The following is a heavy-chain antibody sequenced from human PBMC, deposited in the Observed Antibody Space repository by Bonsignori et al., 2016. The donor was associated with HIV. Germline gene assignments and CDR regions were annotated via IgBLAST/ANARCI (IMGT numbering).Heavy chain of an antibody. J-gene: IGHJ3*02. CDR3: ARGDNYPYAFDI. Sequence: GSLRLSCTVSGGSISSYYWSWIRQPAGKGLEWIGRIYTSGSTNYNPSLKSRVTMSVDTSKNQFSLKLSSVTAADTAVYYCARGDNYPYAFDIWGQGTMVTVSS. CDR2: IYTSGST. D-gene: IGHD4-11*01. CDR1: GGSISSYY. V-gene: IGHV4-4*07.